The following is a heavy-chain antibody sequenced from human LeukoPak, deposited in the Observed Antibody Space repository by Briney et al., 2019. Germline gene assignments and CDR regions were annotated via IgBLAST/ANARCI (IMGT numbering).Heavy chain of an antibody. J-gene: IGHJ5*02. CDR3: ARGVRCSGGSCYSRAGNWFDP. V-gene: IGHV1-69*02. Sequence: SVKVSCKASGGTFSSYTISWVRQAPGQGLEWMGRIIPILGIANYAQKFQGRVTITADKSTSTAYVELSSLRSEDTAVYYCARGVRCSGGSCYSRAGNWFDPWGQGTLVTVSS. CDR2: IIPILGIA. CDR1: GGTFSSYT. D-gene: IGHD2-15*01.